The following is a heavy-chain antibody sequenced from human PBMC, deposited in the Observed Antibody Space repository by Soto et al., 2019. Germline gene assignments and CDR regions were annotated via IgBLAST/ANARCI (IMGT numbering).Heavy chain of an antibody. D-gene: IGHD2-2*01. CDR1: GGSISNFY. CDR3: ARNPSTWFDP. CDR2: VFSSGST. Sequence: QVQLQESGPGLVKPSETLSLGCTVSGGSISNFYWSWIRQPPGKGLEWIGYVFSSGSTNYNPSLKSRVTISIDTSKNQFSLKLSSVTAADTAVYYCARNPSTWFDPWGQGTLVTVSS. J-gene: IGHJ5*02. V-gene: IGHV4-59*01.